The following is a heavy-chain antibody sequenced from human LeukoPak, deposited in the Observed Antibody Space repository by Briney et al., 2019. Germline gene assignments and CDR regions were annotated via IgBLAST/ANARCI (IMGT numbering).Heavy chain of an antibody. D-gene: IGHD3-3*01. CDR2: IIPIFGTA. CDR1: GGTFSSYA. Sequence: GSSVKVSCKASGGTFSSYAISWVRQAPGQGLEWMGGIIPIFGTANYAQKFQGRVTITTDESTSTAYMELSSLRSEDTAVYYCARGMDYDFWSGYYFWFDPWGQGTLVTVSS. V-gene: IGHV1-69*05. J-gene: IGHJ5*02. CDR3: ARGMDYDFWSGYYFWFDP.